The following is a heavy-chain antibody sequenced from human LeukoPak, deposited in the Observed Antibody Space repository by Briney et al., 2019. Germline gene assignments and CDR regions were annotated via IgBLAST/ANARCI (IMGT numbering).Heavy chain of an antibody. CDR2: IYTSGST. V-gene: IGHV4-61*02. D-gene: IGHD6-19*01. CDR1: GGSISSGGYY. CDR3: AREQKQWLSFDP. Sequence: PSETLSLTCTVSGGSISSGGYYWSWIRQHPGKGLEWIGRIYTSGSTNYNPSLKSRVTMSVDTSKNQFSLKLSSVTAADTAVYYCAREQKQWLSFDPWGQGTLVTVSS. J-gene: IGHJ5*02.